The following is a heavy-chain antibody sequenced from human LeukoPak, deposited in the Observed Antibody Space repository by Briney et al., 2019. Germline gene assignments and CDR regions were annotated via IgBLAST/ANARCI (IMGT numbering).Heavy chain of an antibody. Sequence: SETLSRTCTVSGGSISSYYWSWIRQSAGKRLEWIGRIYISGSTDYNPSLKSRVTMSVDTSKNQLSLKLNSVTAADTAVYYCARDDVGTPTFDYLGQGTLVTVSS. CDR1: GGSISSYY. D-gene: IGHD1-1*01. CDR3: ARDDVGTPTFDY. CDR2: IYISGST. J-gene: IGHJ4*02. V-gene: IGHV4-4*07.